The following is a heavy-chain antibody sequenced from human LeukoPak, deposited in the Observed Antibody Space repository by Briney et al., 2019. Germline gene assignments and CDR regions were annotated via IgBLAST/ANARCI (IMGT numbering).Heavy chain of an antibody. V-gene: IGHV1-2*04. J-gene: IGHJ6*02. CDR3: ARELSGDFNHYYYYGMDV. Sequence: APVKVSCKASGYTFTGYYMHWVRQAPGQGLEWMGWINPNSGGTNYAQKFQGWVTMTRDTSISTAYMELSRLRSDDTAVYYCARELSGDFNHYYYYGMDVWGQGTTVTVSS. D-gene: IGHD4-17*01. CDR1: GYTFTGYY. CDR2: INPNSGGT.